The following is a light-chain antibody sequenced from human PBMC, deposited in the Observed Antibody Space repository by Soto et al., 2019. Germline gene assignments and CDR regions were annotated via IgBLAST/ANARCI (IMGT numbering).Light chain of an antibody. CDR1: SSNIGNNF. J-gene: IGLJ2*01. CDR2: RND. V-gene: IGLV1-47*01. Sequence: QSVLTQPPSASETPGQRVTISCSGSSSNIGNNFIYWYQHLPGTAPKLLIYRNDQRPSGVPDRFSGSKSGTSASLAIGGLRSEDEADYYCSAWDDSLTGVIFGGGTKLTVL. CDR3: SAWDDSLTGVI.